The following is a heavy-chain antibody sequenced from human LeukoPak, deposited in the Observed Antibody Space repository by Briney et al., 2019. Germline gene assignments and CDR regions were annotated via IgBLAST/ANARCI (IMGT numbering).Heavy chain of an antibody. Sequence: SETLSLTCTVSGGSISSGDYYWSWIRQPPGKGLEWIGYVYYSGSTYYNPSLKSRVTISVDTSRSQFSLKLSSVTAADTAVYYCARYAKTYYYGSGTYIYAFDIWGQGTMVTVSS. D-gene: IGHD3-10*01. CDR1: GGSISSGDYY. J-gene: IGHJ3*02. V-gene: IGHV4-30-4*01. CDR3: ARYAKTYYYGSGTYIYAFDI. CDR2: VYYSGST.